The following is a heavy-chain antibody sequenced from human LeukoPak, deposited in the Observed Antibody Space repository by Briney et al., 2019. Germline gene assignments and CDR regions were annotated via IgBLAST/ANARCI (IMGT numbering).Heavy chain of an antibody. J-gene: IGHJ4*02. CDR3: AKDIMQRLAPSRGRPYYFEY. Sequence: GGSLRLSCAASGFTFSSYGMHWVRQAPGKGLEWVTVISYDGSNKYYADSVKGRFTISRDNSKNTLYLQMNSLRAEDTAIYYCAKDIMQRLAPSRGRPYYFEYWGQGTLVTVSS. CDR2: ISYDGSNK. D-gene: IGHD6-19*01. V-gene: IGHV3-30*18. CDR1: GFTFSSYG.